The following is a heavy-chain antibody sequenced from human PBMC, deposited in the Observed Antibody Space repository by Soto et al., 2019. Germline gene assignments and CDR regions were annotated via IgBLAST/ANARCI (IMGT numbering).Heavy chain of an antibody. D-gene: IGHD1-1*01. CDR2: IRGSGGST. CDR3: AKDRGQRERRFDY. V-gene: IGHV3-23*01. Sequence: GGSLRLSWAASGFTFSSYAMSWVRQAPGKGLEWDSAIRGSGGSTYYADSVKGRFTISRDNCKNTLYLQMNSLRAEDTAVSYCAKDRGQRERRFDYWGQGTLVTVSS. CDR1: GFTFSSYA. J-gene: IGHJ4*02.